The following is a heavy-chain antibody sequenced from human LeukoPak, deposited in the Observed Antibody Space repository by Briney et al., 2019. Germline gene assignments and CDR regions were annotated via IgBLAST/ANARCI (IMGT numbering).Heavy chain of an antibody. J-gene: IGHJ4*02. CDR3: ARSASRGHYDSSGYYAY. CDR1: GYSFTSYW. CDR2: IYPGDSDT. D-gene: IGHD3-22*01. Sequence: GESLKISCKGSGYSFTSYWIGWVRQMPGKGLEWMGIIYPGDSDTRYSPSFQGQVTISADKSISTAYLQWSSLKASDTAMYYCARSASRGHYDSSGYYAYWGQGTLVTVSS. V-gene: IGHV5-51*01.